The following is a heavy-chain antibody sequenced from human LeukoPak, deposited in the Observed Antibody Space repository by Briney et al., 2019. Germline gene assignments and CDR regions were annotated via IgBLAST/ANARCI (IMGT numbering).Heavy chain of an antibody. CDR3: AWLIVVVPAATFDY. CDR1: GFTFSSYS. D-gene: IGHD2-2*01. Sequence: GGSLRLSCAASGFTFSSYSMNWVRQAPGKGLEWVSYISSSSSTIYYADSVKGRFTISRDNAKNSLYLQMNSLRAEDTAVYYCAWLIVVVPAATFDYWGQGTLVTVSS. J-gene: IGHJ4*02. CDR2: ISSSSSTI. V-gene: IGHV3-48*01.